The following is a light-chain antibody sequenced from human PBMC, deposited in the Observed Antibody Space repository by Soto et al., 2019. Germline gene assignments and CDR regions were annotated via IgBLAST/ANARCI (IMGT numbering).Light chain of an antibody. CDR1: STDVGGYKY. V-gene: IGLV2-14*01. J-gene: IGLJ1*01. Sequence: QSVLTQPASVSGSPGQSITISCTGTSTDVGGYKYVSWYQQHPRKAPKFMIYDVTSRPSGISNRFSGSKSGNTAFLIISGLQAEDEADYYCLSYTSSDTYVFGTGTKVTVL. CDR2: DVT. CDR3: LSYTSSDTYV.